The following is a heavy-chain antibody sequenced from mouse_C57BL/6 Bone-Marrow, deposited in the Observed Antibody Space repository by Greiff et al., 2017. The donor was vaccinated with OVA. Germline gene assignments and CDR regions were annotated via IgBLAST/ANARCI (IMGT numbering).Heavy chain of an antibody. CDR2: IYPGNSDT. V-gene: IGHV1-5*01. J-gene: IGHJ2*01. CDR3: TRPFITTVVADY. Sequence: DVKLQESGTVLARPGASVKMSCKTSGYTFTSYWMHWVKQRPGQGLEWIGAIYPGNSDTSYNQKFKGKAKLTAVTSASTAYMELSSLTNEDSAVYYCTRPFITTVVADYWGQGTTLTVSS. CDR1: GYTFTSYW. D-gene: IGHD1-1*01.